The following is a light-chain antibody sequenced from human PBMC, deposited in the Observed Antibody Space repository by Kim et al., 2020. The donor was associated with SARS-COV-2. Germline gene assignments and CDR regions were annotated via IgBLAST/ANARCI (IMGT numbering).Light chain of an antibody. Sequence: SASVGDRFTITCRASQDINNYLAWYQQKPGKAPKLLIYVAATLRSGVPSRFRGSGSGTDFTLTISSLQPEDFATYYCQQLKTYPQTFGQGTKLEI. V-gene: IGKV1-9*01. CDR2: VAA. J-gene: IGKJ2*01. CDR1: QDINNY. CDR3: QQLKTYPQT.